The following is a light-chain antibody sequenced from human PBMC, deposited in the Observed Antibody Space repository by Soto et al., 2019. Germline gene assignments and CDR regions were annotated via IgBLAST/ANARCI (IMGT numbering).Light chain of an antibody. V-gene: IGLV3-25*02. CDR1: ALPKQY. CDR3: QSADSSGGFRGV. Sequence: ELTQPPSVSVSPGQTARIACSGDALPKQYAYWYQQKPGQAPVLVIYKDSGRPSGIPERFSGSSSGTTVTLTISGVQAEDEADYYCQSADSSGGFRGVFGAGTKVTVL. J-gene: IGLJ1*01. CDR2: KDS.